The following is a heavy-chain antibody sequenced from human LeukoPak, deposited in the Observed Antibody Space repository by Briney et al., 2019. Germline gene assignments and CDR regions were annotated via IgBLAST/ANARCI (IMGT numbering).Heavy chain of an antibody. CDR1: GGSISSYY. CDR3: ARDPNGSGSYYNDDAFDI. Sequence: PSETLSLTCTVSGGSISSYYWSWIRQPPGKGLEWIGYIYYSGSTNYNPSLKSRVTISIDTSKNQFSLKLSSVTAADMAVYYCARDPNGSGSYYNDDAFDIWGQGTMVTVSS. J-gene: IGHJ3*02. V-gene: IGHV4-59*01. CDR2: IYYSGST. D-gene: IGHD3-10*01.